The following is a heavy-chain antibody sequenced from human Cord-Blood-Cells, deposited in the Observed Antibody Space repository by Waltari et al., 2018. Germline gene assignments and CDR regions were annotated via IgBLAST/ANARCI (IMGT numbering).Heavy chain of an antibody. Sequence: EVQLVASGGGLIQPGGSMRFSCAASGFTVSRLCISWVRQDSGTGLGWVSVIYSGGSTDYADSVKGRFTISRDNSKNTLYLQMSSLRAEDTAVYYCARGIVSLFDYWGQGTLVTVSS. J-gene: IGHJ4*02. CDR3: ARGIVSLFDY. CDR2: IYSGGST. D-gene: IGHD1-26*01. CDR1: GFTVSRLC. V-gene: IGHV3-53*01.